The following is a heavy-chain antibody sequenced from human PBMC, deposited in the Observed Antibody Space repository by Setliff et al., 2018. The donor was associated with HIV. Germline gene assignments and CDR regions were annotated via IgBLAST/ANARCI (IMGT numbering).Heavy chain of an antibody. CDR2: ISTYNDNT. J-gene: IGHJ3*02. D-gene: IGHD4-17*01. V-gene: IGHV1-18*01. Sequence: ASVKVSCKASGYTFTSHRISWVRQAPGQGLEWMGWISTYNDNTNYAQKLQGRVTMTTETSTSTAYMELRSLRTDDTAVYYCARHDGLRSVHGAFDIWGQGTMVTVSS. CDR1: GYTFTSHR. CDR3: ARHDGLRSVHGAFDI.